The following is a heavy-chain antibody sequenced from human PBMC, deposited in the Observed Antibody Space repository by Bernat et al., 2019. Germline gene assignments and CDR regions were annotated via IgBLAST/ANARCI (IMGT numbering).Heavy chain of an antibody. CDR3: AKDLSTAMVSYYFDY. D-gene: IGHD5-18*01. V-gene: IGHV3-23*01. Sequence: EVQLLESGGGLVQPGGSLRLSCAASGFTFSNFAMSWVRRAPGKGLEWVSSISGSGGNTYYADSVKGRFTISRDSSKNTLYLQMNNLRAEDTAIYYCAKDLSTAMVSYYFDYWGQGTLVTVSS. CDR1: GFTFSNFA. J-gene: IGHJ4*02. CDR2: ISGSGGNT.